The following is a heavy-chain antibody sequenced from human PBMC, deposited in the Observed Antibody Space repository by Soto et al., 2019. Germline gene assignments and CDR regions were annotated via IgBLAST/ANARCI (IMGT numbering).Heavy chain of an antibody. CDR2: ISAYNGNT. CDR3: ARLVDTAMCYYYYGMDV. D-gene: IGHD5-18*01. CDR1: GYTFTSYG. J-gene: IGHJ6*02. Sequence: ASVKVSCKASGYTFTSYGISWLLQAPGQGLEWMGWISAYNGNTNYAQKLQGRVTMTTDTSTSTAYMELRSLRSDDTAVYYCARLVDTAMCYYYYGMDVWGQGTTVTVSS. V-gene: IGHV1-18*01.